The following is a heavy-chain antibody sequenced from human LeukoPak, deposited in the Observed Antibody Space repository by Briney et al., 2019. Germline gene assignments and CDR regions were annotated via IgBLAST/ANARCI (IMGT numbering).Heavy chain of an antibody. CDR1: GGSISSYY. J-gene: IGHJ4*02. Sequence: SETLSLTCTVSGGSISSYYWSRIRQPPGKGLEWIGYIYYSGSTNYNPSLKSRVTISLDRDKSQFSLKLTSVTAADTAVCYCARERATSGRCRFDFWGQGALVTVSS. V-gene: IGHV4-59*01. D-gene: IGHD6-25*01. CDR2: IYYSGST. CDR3: ARERATSGRCRFDF.